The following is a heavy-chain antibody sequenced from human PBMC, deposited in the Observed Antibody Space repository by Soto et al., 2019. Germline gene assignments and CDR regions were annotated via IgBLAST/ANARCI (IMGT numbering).Heavy chain of an antibody. J-gene: IGHJ5*02. V-gene: IGHV1-69*04. D-gene: IGHD2-8*01. CDR2: IIPILGIA. CDR1: GGTFSSYT. Sequence: SVKVSCKASGGTFSSYTISWVRQAPGQGLEWMGRIIPILGIANYAQKFQGRVTITADKSTSTAYMELSSLRSEDTAVYYCARDIVPSTLSSANWFDPWGQGTLVTVSS. CDR3: ARDIVPSTLSSANWFDP.